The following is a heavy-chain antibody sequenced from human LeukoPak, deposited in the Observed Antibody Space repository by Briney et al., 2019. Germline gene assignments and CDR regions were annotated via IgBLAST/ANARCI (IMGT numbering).Heavy chain of an antibody. D-gene: IGHD3-3*01. V-gene: IGHV2-5*01. CDR1: GFSLSTSGVG. J-gene: IGHJ4*02. CDR2: IYWNDDK. Sequence: SGPTLVNPTQTLTLTCTFSGFSLSTSGVGVGWIRQPPGKALEWLTLIYWNDDKRYSPSLKSRLTITKDTSKNQVVLTMTNMDPVDTATYYCAHSSAYYDFWSGYRLDYWGQGTLVTVSS. CDR3: AHSSAYYDFWSGYRLDY.